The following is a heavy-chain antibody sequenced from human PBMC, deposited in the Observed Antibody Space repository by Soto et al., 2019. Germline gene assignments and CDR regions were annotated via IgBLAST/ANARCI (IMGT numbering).Heavy chain of an antibody. CDR1: GFSLSTNAVG. CDR2: IYWNDDK. J-gene: IGHJ6*02. V-gene: IGHV2-5*01. CDR3: AHMPVGAASYSHYYGMDV. D-gene: IGHD1-26*01. Sequence: QISLKESGPTLVKPTQTLTLTCTFSGFSLSTNAVGVSWIRQPPGKALEWLALIYWNDDKRYSPSLKSRLTTTKDTAKNQVVLIMTSMDPTHTATYYCAHMPVGAASYSHYYGMDVWCQGTTVTVSS.